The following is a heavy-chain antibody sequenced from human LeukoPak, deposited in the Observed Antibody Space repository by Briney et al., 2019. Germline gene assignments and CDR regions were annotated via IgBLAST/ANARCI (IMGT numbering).Heavy chain of an antibody. J-gene: IGHJ4*02. D-gene: IGHD3-16*02. V-gene: IGHV4-39*07. CDR3: ARGRGDYIWGSYRQLPSYFDY. Sequence: PSETLSLTCSVSGGSISSSSYYWSWIRQPPGKGLEWIGEINHSGSTNYNPSLKSRVTISVDTSKNQFSLKLSSVTAADTAVYYCARGRGDYIWGSYRQLPSYFDYWGQGTLVTVSS. CDR2: INHSGST. CDR1: GGSISSSSYY.